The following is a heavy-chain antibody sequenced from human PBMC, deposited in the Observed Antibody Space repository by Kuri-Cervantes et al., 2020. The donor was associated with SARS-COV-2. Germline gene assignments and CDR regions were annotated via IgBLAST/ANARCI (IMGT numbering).Heavy chain of an antibody. CDR1: GYTFTGYY. D-gene: IGHD3-10*01. CDR2: INPNSGGT. CDR3: ARVFFGRAHGAGTYDFMDV. V-gene: IGHV1-2*04. Sequence: ASVKVSCKASGYTFTGYYMHWVRQAPGQGLEWMGWINPNSGGTNYAQKFQGWVTMTRDTSISTVYMELSRLRSDDTAVYCCARVFFGRAHGAGTYDFMDVWGKGTTVTVSS. J-gene: IGHJ6*03.